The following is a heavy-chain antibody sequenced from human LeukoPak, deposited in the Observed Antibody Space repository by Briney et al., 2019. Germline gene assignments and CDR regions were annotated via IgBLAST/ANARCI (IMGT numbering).Heavy chain of an antibody. J-gene: IGHJ5*02. CDR3: ARDSGWYNWFDP. D-gene: IGHD6-19*01. CDR1: GYTFTGYY. Sequence: GASVKVSCKASGYTFTGYYMHWVRRAPGQGLEWMGWINPNSGGTNYAQKFQGRVTMTRDTSISTAYMELSRLRSDDTAVYYCARDSGWYNWFDPWGQGTLVTVTS. CDR2: INPNSGGT. V-gene: IGHV1-2*02.